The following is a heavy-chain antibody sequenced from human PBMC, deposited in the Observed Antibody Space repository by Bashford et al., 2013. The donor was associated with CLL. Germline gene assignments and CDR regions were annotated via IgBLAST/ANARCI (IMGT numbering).Heavy chain of an antibody. CDR2: VFYSGTT. Sequence: SETLSLTCSVSGASISGSADHYWSWIRQHPAKGLEWIGYVFYSGTTYENPSLKTRLVMSVDTSKNQFSLRLTSVTAADTAVYYCARGAVAAWRAAHFDSWGRGTPVTVSS. V-gene: IGHV4-31*02. CDR1: GASISGSADHY. CDR3: ARGAVAAWRAAHFDS. J-gene: IGHJ4*02. D-gene: IGHD6-19*01.